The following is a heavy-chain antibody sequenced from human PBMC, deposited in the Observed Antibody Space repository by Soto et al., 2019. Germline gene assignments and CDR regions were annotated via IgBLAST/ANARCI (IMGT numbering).Heavy chain of an antibody. V-gene: IGHV1-2*02. CDR2: INPNSGGT. CDR1: GYTFTGHY. Sequence: GASVKVSCKASGYTFTGHYMHWVRQAPGQGLEWVGWINPNSGGTNYAQKFQGRVTMTRDESTSTAYMELSSLRSEDTAVYYCAIGGSLIYYYYYGMDVWGQGTTVTVSS. CDR3: AIGGSLIYYYYYGMDV. J-gene: IGHJ6*02. D-gene: IGHD3-3*01.